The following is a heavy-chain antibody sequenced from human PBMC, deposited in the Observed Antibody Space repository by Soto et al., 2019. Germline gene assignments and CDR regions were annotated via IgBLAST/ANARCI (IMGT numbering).Heavy chain of an antibody. J-gene: IGHJ4*02. D-gene: IGHD1-26*01. CDR3: ARGEQYSGRIFDY. V-gene: IGHV6-1*01. CDR1: GDSVSSNSAA. CDR2: TYYRSKWYN. Sequence: SQTLSLTCGISGDSVSSNSAAWNWLRQSPSRGLEWLGRTYYRSKWYNDYAVSVESRITINPDTSKNHFSLQLNFVTPEDTAVYFCARGEQYSGRIFDYWGQGTLVTAPQ.